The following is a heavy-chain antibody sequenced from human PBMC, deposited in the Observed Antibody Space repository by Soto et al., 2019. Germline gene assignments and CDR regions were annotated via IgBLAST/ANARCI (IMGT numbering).Heavy chain of an antibody. J-gene: IGHJ4*02. D-gene: IGHD6-6*01. V-gene: IGHV4-39*01. CDR1: SAPVSSTTYT. Sequence: SETLSLTCTVSSAPVSSTTYTWGWIRQPPGKGLEWVASVYYGGRSYYNPSLNSRVTISVDTSKNQFSLKLSSVTAADTAVYYCARTSKFDCWGQGTLVTVSS. CDR3: ARTSKFDC. CDR2: VYYGGRS.